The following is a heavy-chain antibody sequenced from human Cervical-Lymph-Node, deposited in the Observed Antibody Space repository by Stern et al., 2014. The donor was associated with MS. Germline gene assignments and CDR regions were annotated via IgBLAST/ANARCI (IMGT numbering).Heavy chain of an antibody. V-gene: IGHV1-69*01. CDR3: ARSYGAVAGTGSDY. D-gene: IGHD6-19*01. CDR2: IIPIFGTA. CDR1: GGTFSSYA. Sequence: VQLVESGAEVKKPGSSVKVSCKASGGTFSSYAISWVRQAPGQGLEWMGGIIPIFGTATYAQKFQGRVTITASESTSTAYMELSSLRSEDTTVYYCARSYGAVAGTGSDYWGQGTLVTVSS. J-gene: IGHJ4*02.